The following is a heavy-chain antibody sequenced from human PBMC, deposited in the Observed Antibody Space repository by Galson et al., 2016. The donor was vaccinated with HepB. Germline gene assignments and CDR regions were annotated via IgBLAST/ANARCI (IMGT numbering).Heavy chain of an antibody. CDR2: ISPDGATK. CDR3: ARQGGYAYTWLEP. CDR1: GLRFSDDF. J-gene: IGHJ5*02. Sequence: SLRLSCAASGLRFSDDFMTWIRQTPAKGLEWISHISPDGATKEYADSVKGRFSISRDNAQNSAYLEMNSLRVEDTATYYCARQGGYAYTWLEPWGQGIVVTVSP. D-gene: IGHD3-16*01. V-gene: IGHV3-11*01.